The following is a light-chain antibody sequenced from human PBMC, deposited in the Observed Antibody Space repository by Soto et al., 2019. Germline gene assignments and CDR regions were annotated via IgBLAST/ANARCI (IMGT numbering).Light chain of an antibody. CDR1: QSITNR. CDR2: DAL. V-gene: IGKV1-5*01. CDR3: QQGSTTPIT. J-gene: IGKJ5*01. Sequence: DIQMTQSPSTLSASVGDRVAITCRASQSITNRLAWYQLKPGKAPKVLIYDALNLESGVPSRFSGSGYGTDFTLSISSLQPEDFSTYYCQQGSTTPITFGLGTRLEIK.